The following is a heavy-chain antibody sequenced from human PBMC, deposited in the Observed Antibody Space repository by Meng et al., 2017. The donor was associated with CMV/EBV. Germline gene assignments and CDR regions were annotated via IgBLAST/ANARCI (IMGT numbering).Heavy chain of an antibody. CDR3: ASSSSYRRYYGMDV. J-gene: IGHJ6*02. D-gene: IGHD6-6*01. CDR2: IYPGDSDT. Sequence: SCKGSGYSFTNYWIGWVRQTPGQGLEWMGIIYPGDSDTRYSPSFQGQVTISADKSISTAYLQWSSLKASDTAMYYCASSSSYRRYYGMDVWGQGATVTVSS. CDR1: GYSFTNYW. V-gene: IGHV5-51*01.